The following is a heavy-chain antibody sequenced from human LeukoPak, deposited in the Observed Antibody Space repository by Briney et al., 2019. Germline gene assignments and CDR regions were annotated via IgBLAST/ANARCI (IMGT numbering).Heavy chain of an antibody. CDR1: GGSISSYY. V-gene: IGHV4-4*07. CDR2: IYTSGST. CDR3: ARGHLGFGELLVFDP. D-gene: IGHD3-10*01. Sequence: PSETLSLTCTVSGGSISSYYWSWIRQPAGKGLEWIGRIYTSGSTNYNPSLKSRVTISVDTSKNQFSLKLSSVTAADTAVYYCARGHLGFGELLVFDPWGQGTLVTVSS. J-gene: IGHJ5*02.